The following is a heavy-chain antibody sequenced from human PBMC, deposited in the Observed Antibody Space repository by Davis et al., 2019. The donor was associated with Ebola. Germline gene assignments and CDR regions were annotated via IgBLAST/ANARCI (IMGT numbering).Heavy chain of an antibody. CDR2: IYYSGST. D-gene: IGHD3-16*01. V-gene: IGHV4-39*01. CDR1: GGSISSSSYY. Sequence: MPSETLSLTCTVSGGSISSSSYYWGWIRQPPGKGLEWIGSIYYSGSTYYNPSLKSRVTISVDTSKNQFSLKLSSVTAADTAVYYCASHHTYYDYIWGSYWGQGTLVTVSS. J-gene: IGHJ4*02. CDR3: ASHHTYYDYIWGSY.